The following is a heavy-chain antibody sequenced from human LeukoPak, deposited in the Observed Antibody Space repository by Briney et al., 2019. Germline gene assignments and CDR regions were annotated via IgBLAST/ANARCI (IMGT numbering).Heavy chain of an antibody. CDR3: GLNRFEY. D-gene: IGHD2-15*01. CDR1: GFTFSSYG. Sequence: PGGSLRLSCAAPGFTFSSYGMHWVRQAPGKGLEWVAFIRYDGSNKYYADSVKGRFSISRDNSKNTLYLQVNSLRADDTAVANSGLNRFEYWGQGALVTVSS. CDR2: IRYDGSNK. J-gene: IGHJ4*02. V-gene: IGHV3-30*02.